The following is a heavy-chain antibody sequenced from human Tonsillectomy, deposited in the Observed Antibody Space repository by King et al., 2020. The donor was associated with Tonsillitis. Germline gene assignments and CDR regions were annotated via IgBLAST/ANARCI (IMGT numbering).Heavy chain of an antibody. V-gene: IGHV3-33*08. D-gene: IGHD6-13*01. CDR3: AREAIAEGDYMDV. Sequence: VQLVESGGGVVHPGRSLRLSCVASGFTFSSYAMHWVRQAPGKGLEWVAVIWYDGSNKYYADSVKGRFTISRDNSKNTLFLQMNSLRAEDTAVYYCAREAIAEGDYMDVWGKGTTVTVSS. J-gene: IGHJ6*03. CDR1: GFTFSSYA. CDR2: IWYDGSNK.